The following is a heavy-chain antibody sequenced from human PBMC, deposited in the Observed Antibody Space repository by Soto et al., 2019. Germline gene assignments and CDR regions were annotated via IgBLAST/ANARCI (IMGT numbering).Heavy chain of an antibody. CDR1: GVTFSSYA. D-gene: IGHD5-12*01. J-gene: IGHJ5*02. V-gene: IGHV3-23*01. CDR2: ISGSGGST. Sequence: GGFLRLSCAASGVTFSSYAMSWVRQAPGKGLEWVSAISGSGGSTYYADSVKGRFTISRDNSKNTLYLQMNSLRAEDTAVYYCAKDQKRLRLVELFDPWGQGTLVTVSS. CDR3: AKDQKRLRLVELFDP.